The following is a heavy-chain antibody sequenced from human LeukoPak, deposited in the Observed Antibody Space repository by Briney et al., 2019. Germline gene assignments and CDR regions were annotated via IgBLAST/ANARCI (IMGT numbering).Heavy chain of an antibody. CDR3: GVYGGDWRFDF. CDR1: NGFDSYY. Sequence: SETLSLTCAVYNGFDSYYMTIVRQPPGKGLEWVGEITYRGSGNYNPSLKGRATISINVSQRQFSLSLRSVTAADTATYYCGVYGGDWRFDFWGQGTPVTVSS. J-gene: IGHJ4*02. CDR2: ITYRGSG. V-gene: IGHV4-34*01. D-gene: IGHD2-21*02.